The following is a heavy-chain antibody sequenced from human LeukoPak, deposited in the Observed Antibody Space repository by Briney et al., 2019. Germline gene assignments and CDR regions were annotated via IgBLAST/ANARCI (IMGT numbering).Heavy chain of an antibody. CDR2: INPNSGGT. CDR1: GGTFSSYA. D-gene: IGHD2-2*02. CDR3: ARAVVVPAAIGRGYYFDY. V-gene: IGHV1-2*02. J-gene: IGHJ4*02. Sequence: ASVKVSCKASGGTFSSYAISWVRQAPGQGLEWMGWINPNSGGTNYAQKFQGRVTMTRDTSISTAYMELSRLRSDDTAVYYCARAVVVPAAIGRGYYFDYWGQGTLVTVSS.